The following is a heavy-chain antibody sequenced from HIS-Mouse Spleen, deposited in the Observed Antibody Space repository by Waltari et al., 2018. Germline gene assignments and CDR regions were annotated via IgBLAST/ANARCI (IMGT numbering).Heavy chain of an antibody. CDR2: VNPNSGGK. V-gene: IGHV1-2*02. CDR3: AGRPVGMSTTALLDV. J-gene: IGHJ6*02. CDR1: GYTFTAYY. D-gene: IGHD1-1*01. Sequence: QVQLVQSGAEVKKPGASVKVSCKASGYTFTAYYMHWVRQAPGQGLEGMGWVNPNSGGKNEALKFQGKVTMNRDTSITTAYMGLSRLRSDDTAVYYCAGRPVGMSTTALLDVWGQGTTVTVSS.